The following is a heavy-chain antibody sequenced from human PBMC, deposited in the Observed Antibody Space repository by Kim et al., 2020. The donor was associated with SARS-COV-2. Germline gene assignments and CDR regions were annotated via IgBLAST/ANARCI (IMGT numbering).Heavy chain of an antibody. CDR3: ARTYCSSTSCYNYYYYGVDV. V-gene: IGHV3-33*01. CDR2: IWYDGSNK. J-gene: IGHJ6*02. CDR1: GFTFSSYG. Sequence: GGSLRLSCAASGFTFSSYGMHWVRQAPGKGLEWVAVIWYDGSNKYYADSVKGRFTISRDNSKNTLYLQMNSLRAEDTAVYYCARTYCSSTSCYNYYYYGVDVWGQGTTVTVSS. D-gene: IGHD2-2*02.